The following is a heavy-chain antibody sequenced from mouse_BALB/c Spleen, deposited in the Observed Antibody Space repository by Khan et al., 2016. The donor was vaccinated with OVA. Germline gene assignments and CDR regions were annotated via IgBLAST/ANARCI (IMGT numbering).Heavy chain of an antibody. CDR3: ARFSLYYGYLDY. V-gene: IGHV5-17*02. Sequence: EVELVESGGGLVQPGGSRKLSCAASGFTFSSFGMHWVRQAPEKGLEWVAYISSGSSTIYYADTVKGRFTISRDNPKNTLFLQMTSLRSEDTAMYCSARFSLYYGYLDYWGQGTTLTVSS. J-gene: IGHJ2*01. CDR2: ISSGSSTI. D-gene: IGHD1-1*01. CDR1: GFTFSSFG.